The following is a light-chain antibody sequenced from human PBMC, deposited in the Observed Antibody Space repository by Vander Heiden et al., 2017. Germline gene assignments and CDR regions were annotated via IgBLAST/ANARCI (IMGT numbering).Light chain of an antibody. CDR1: QSVSSN. V-gene: IGKV3-15*01. CDR2: GAS. Sequence: EIVMTQSPATLSVSPGERATLSCRASQSVSSNLAWYQQKPGQAPGLLIYGASTRATGIPARFSGSGYGTEFTLTISSRQSEDFAVYYCQQYNNWPLRTFGQGTKVEIK. CDR3: QQYNNWPLRT. J-gene: IGKJ1*01.